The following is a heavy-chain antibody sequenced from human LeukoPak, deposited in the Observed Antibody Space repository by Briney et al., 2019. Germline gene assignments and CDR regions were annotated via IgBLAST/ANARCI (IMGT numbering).Heavy chain of an antibody. CDR3: ARDFGY. V-gene: IGHV3-30*09. CDR1: GFTFQNYA. CDR2: ISVDGSAT. Sequence: GGSLRLSCAASGFTFQNYAMNWLRQTPDRGLFWVAAISVDGSATNYADSVKGRFAVSRDNSRNTLFLQMNNLRPDDTAVYYCARDFGYWGQGTLVTVSS. J-gene: IGHJ4*02.